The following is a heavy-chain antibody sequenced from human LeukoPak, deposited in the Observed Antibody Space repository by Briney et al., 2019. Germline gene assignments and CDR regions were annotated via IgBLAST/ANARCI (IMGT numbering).Heavy chain of an antibody. D-gene: IGHD3-10*01. CDR3: ARGQTVSGAKYYFDF. V-gene: IGHV3-49*04. CDR2: TRSRIYGGAP. J-gene: IGHJ4*02. Sequence: GGSLRLSCFTSGFTFRDYGLGWVRQAPGMGLEWVSFTRSRIYGGAPEYAASVRGRFSVSRDDSESIAYLQMNNLKSEDTAVYYCARGQTVSGAKYYFDFWSPGTLVTVSS. CDR1: GFTFRDYG.